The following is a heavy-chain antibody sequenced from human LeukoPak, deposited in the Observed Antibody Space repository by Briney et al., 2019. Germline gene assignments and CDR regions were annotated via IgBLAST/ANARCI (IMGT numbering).Heavy chain of an antibody. CDR2: INHSGST. CDR3: ARDSSSGPTPFDI. Sequence: SETLSLTCAVYGGSFSGYYWSWIRQPPGKGLEWIGEINHSGSTNYNPSLKSRVTISVDTSKNQFSLKLSSVTAADTAVYYCARDSSSGPTPFDIWGQGTMVTVSS. V-gene: IGHV4-34*01. D-gene: IGHD6-6*01. CDR1: GGSFSGYY. J-gene: IGHJ3*02.